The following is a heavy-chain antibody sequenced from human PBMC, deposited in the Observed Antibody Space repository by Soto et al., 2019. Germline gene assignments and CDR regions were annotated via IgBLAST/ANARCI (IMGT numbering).Heavy chain of an antibody. CDR3: AREGVVLVPTRMDDAFDI. D-gene: IGHD2-2*01. J-gene: IGHJ3*02. CDR1: GFTFTNFW. Sequence: PGGSLRLSCVVSGFTFTNFWMSWVRQGPGKGLEWVANIKPDGSVKYYVDSVEGRFTISRDNAKNSLYLQMNSLRAEDTAVYYCAREGVVLVPTRMDDAFDIWGQGTMVTVSS. CDR2: IKPDGSVK. V-gene: IGHV3-7*01.